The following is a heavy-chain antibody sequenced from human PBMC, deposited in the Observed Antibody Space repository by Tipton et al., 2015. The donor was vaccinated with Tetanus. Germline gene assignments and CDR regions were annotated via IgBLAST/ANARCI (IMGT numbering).Heavy chain of an antibody. CDR1: GGSFSGYY. J-gene: IGHJ4*02. CDR3: SRQEPPRRFFYDSSGSSN. CDR2: IFYTGSS. D-gene: IGHD3-22*01. Sequence: TLSLTCAVYGGSFSGYYWNWIRQPPGKALEWIGHIFYTGSSHYNPSFKSRVTMSVDTSKNQFSLNLTSVTAADTAVYFCSRQEPPRRFFYDSSGSSNWGQGILVTVSS. V-gene: IGHV4-34*12.